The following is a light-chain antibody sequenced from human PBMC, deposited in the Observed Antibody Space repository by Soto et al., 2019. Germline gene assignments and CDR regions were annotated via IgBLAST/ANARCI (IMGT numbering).Light chain of an antibody. J-gene: IGKJ1*01. V-gene: IGKV3-11*01. CDR3: QQRSNWWT. CDR1: QGVSRK. CDR2: SAS. Sequence: DIVMTQSPATLSVAPGERVTFSCRASQGVSRKLAWYQHKPGQAPRLLIYSASSRATGIPDRFSGSGSGTDFTLTISSLEPEDFAVYYCQQRSNWWTFGQGTKVDIK.